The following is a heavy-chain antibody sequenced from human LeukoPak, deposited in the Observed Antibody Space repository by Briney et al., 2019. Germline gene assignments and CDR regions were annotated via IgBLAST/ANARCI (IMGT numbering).Heavy chain of an antibody. D-gene: IGHD3-10*01. CDR2: INWNGGST. Sequence: PGGSLRLSCAVSGFTVSSNSMSWVRQAPGKGLEWVSGINWNGGSTGYADSVKGRFTISRDNAKNSLYLQMNSLRAEDTALYYCAREGVTMVRGYHYYYMDVWGKGTTVTVSS. CDR3: AREGVTMVRGYHYYYMDV. V-gene: IGHV3-20*04. CDR1: GFTVSSNS. J-gene: IGHJ6*03.